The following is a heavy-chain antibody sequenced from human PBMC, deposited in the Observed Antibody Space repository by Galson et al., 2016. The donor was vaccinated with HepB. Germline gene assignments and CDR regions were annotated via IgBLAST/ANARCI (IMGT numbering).Heavy chain of an antibody. V-gene: IGHV6-1*01. J-gene: IGHJ3*02. CDR2: TYYRSQWHN. CDR1: WDSVSSNSAT. D-gene: IGHD3-22*01. Sequence: CAIPWDSVSSNSATWDWIRQSPSRGLEWLGRTYYRSQWHNDYALSVKSRISINADTSKNQISLQLNSVSPEDTAVYYCARVPLLCVDAVGYDAFDIWGQGTLVTVSS. CDR3: ARVPLLCVDAVGYDAFDI.